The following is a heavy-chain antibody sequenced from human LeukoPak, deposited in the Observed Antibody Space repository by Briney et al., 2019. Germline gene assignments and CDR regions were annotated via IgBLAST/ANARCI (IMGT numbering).Heavy chain of an antibody. CDR1: GFTFSSHW. V-gene: IGHV3-7*01. D-gene: IGHD1-26*01. CDR3: ARDVGASAPDAFDI. CDR2: IKKDGSEK. Sequence: GGSLRLSCAASGFTFSSHWMTWVRQAPGKGLEWVANIKKDGSEKYYVDSVKGRFTISRDNAKNSLYLQMNSLRVEDTDVYYCARDVGASAPDAFDIWGQGTMVTVSS. J-gene: IGHJ3*02.